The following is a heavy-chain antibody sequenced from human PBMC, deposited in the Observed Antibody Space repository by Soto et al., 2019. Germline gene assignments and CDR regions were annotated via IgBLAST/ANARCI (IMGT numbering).Heavy chain of an antibody. Sequence: EVQLEESGGDLVQPGGSLRLSCAASGFTLSAYWMTWVRQAPGKGLEWVANINRDGSNKSYLDSVRGRFIISRDNVGNSLYLQMDSLRADDTALYYCARDVSPGSSSLYLDAFDIWGQGTMVTVSS. V-gene: IGHV3-7*05. CDR3: ARDVSPGSSSLYLDAFDI. CDR2: INRDGSNK. CDR1: GFTLSAYW. J-gene: IGHJ3*02. D-gene: IGHD6-13*01.